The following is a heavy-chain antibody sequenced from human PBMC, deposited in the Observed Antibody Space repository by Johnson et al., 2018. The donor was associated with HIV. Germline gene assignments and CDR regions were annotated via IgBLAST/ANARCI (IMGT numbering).Heavy chain of an antibody. V-gene: IGHV3-23*04. CDR2: FRDSGGRT. D-gene: IGHD2/OR15-2a*01. CDR3: AVEGARNPDGFDI. Sequence: VQLVESGGGVVQPGRSLRLSCAASGFTFDDYGMSWVRQAPGTGLEWVSGFRDSGGRTDSADSVKGRFSISSDNSKNTLYLQMNSLRAEDTAVYYGAVEGARNPDGFDIWGQGTTVTVSS. CDR1: GFTFDDYG. J-gene: IGHJ3*02.